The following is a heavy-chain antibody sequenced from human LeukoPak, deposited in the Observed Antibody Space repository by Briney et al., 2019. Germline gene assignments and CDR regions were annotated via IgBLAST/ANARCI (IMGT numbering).Heavy chain of an antibody. J-gene: IGHJ3*02. Sequence: ASVKVSCKASGYTFTGYYMHWVRQAPGQGLEWMGRINPNSGGTNYAQKFQGRVTMTRDTSISTAYMGLSRLRSDDTAVYYCAADYYDSSGSIDAFDIWGQGTMVTISS. CDR1: GYTFTGYY. CDR3: AADYYDSSGSIDAFDI. CDR2: INPNSGGT. D-gene: IGHD3-22*01. V-gene: IGHV1-2*06.